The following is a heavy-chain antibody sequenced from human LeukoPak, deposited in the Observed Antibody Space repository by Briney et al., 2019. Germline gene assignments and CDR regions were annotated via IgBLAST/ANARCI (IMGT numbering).Heavy chain of an antibody. CDR3: AKPPSQTNYDFWSGYSSQRYYYYGMDV. CDR2: ISGSGGST. D-gene: IGHD3-3*01. V-gene: IGHV3-23*01. J-gene: IGHJ6*02. CDR1: GFTFSSYA. Sequence: GRSLRLSCAASGFTFSSYAMSWVRQAPGKGLEWVSAISGSGGSTYYADSVKGRFTISRDNSKNTLYLQMNSLRAEDTAVYYCAKPPSQTNYDFWSGYSSQRYYYYGMDVWGQGTTVTVSS.